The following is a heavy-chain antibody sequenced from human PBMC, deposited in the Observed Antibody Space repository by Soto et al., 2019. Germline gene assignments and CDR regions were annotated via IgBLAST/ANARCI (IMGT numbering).Heavy chain of an antibody. V-gene: IGHV4-59*08. J-gene: IGHJ4*02. D-gene: IGHD4-17*01. CDR2: IYYSGSA. CDR1: GGSISSYY. CDR3: ARNYGGNVDY. Sequence: QVQLQESGPGLVRPSETLSLTCTVSGGSISSYYWSWIRQPPGKGLEWIGYIYYSGSANYNPSLKSRVTISVYTSKNQFSLKLSSVTAADTAVYYCARNYGGNVDYWGQGTLVTVSS.